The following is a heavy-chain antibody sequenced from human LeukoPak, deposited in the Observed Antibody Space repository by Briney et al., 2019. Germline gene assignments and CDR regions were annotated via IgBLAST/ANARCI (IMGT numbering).Heavy chain of an antibody. CDR3: ARDRLPSDQDDFDY. CDR2: IGGSGVRT. D-gene: IGHD3-3*01. Sequence: PGGSLRLSCSASGFTFTTYGMNWVRQAPGKGLEWGSGIGGSGVRTYYADSVKGRFTISRDNSKNTLYLQMNSLRPEDTAMYHCARDRLPSDQDDFDYWGQGILVTVSS. CDR1: GFTFTTYG. J-gene: IGHJ4*02. V-gene: IGHV3-23*01.